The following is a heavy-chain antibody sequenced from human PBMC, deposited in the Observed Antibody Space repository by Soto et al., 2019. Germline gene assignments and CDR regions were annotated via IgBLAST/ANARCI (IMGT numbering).Heavy chain of an antibody. D-gene: IGHD3-10*01. J-gene: IGHJ6*02. CDR2: IIPIFGTA. CDR1: GGTFSSYA. Sequence: SVKVSCKASGGTFSSYAISWVRQAPGQGLEWMGGIIPIFGTANYAQKFQGRVTITADESTSTAYMELSSLRSEDTAVYYCARRSDYYGSGSYPPQGPSYGMDVWGQGTTVTVSS. CDR3: ARRSDYYGSGSYPPQGPSYGMDV. V-gene: IGHV1-69*13.